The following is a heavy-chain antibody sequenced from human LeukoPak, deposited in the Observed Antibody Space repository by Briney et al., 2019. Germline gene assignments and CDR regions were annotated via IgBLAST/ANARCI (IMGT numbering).Heavy chain of an antibody. CDR1: RFTFSDYS. Sequence: GGSLRLSCAASRFTFSDYSMNWVRQAPGRGLEWVSSISSGSTYIFYADSLKGRFTVFRDSAKNSLSLQMNSLRVEDTAVYHCARGPRNSSTYQYFQHWGQGTLVTVSS. CDR2: ISSGSTYI. V-gene: IGHV3-21*01. CDR3: ARGPRNSSTYQYFQH. D-gene: IGHD6-13*01. J-gene: IGHJ1*01.